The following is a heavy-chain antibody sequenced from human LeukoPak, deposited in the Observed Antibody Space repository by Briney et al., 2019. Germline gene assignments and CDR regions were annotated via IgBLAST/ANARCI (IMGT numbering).Heavy chain of an antibody. V-gene: IGHV3-21*01. Sequence: GGSLRLSCAASGFTFSSYSMNWVRQAPGKGLEWVSSISSSSSYIYYADSVKGRFTISRDNAKNSLYLQMNSLKAEDPAVYYCARGPMSPSYYMAVWGKGPRSPSP. CDR1: GFTFSSYS. CDR2: ISSSSSYI. J-gene: IGHJ6*03. CDR3: ARGPMSPSYYMAV. D-gene: IGHD3-10*02.